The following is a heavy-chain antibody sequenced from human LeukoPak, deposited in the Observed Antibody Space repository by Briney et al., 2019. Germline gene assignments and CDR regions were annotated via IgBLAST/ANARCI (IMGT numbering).Heavy chain of an antibody. CDR3: AKVAVRDFDY. CDR1: GFTFGDYA. CDR2: ISWNSVNI. Sequence: PGRSLRLSCAASGFTFGDYAMHWVRQAPGKGLEWVSGISWNSVNIGHEDSVKGRFTISRDNAKNSLHLQMNSLRAEDTAVYYCAKVAVRDFDYWGQGTLVTVSS. J-gene: IGHJ4*02. V-gene: IGHV3-9*01.